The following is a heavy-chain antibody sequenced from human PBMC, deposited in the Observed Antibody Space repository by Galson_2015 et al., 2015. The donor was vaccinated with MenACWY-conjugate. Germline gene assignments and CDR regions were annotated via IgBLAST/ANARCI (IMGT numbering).Heavy chain of an antibody. CDR2: INWKGAST. J-gene: IGHJ1*01. D-gene: IGHD6-13*01. V-gene: IGHV3-20*04. CDR3: VREEPFSGIAAGALQY. CDR1: GFTFEDYG. Sequence: SLRLSCAGSGFTFEDYGMSWVRQAPGKGLEWVSGINWKGASTGHADSVKGRFTISRDNAKNSLYLQINSLRAEDTALYYCVREEPFSGIAAGALQYWGQGTLVTVSS.